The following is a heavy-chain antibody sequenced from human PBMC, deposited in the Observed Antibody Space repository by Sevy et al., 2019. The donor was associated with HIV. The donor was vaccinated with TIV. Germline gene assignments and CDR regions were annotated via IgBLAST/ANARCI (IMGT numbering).Heavy chain of an antibody. CDR1: GFTFSSYW. D-gene: IGHD5-18*01. CDR3: VREGLGGYSYSLDC. CDR2: MKQDGSEK. Sequence: GGSLRLSCAASGFTFSSYWMSWVRQAPGKGLEWVATMKQDGSEKYYVDSVKGRFTISRDNAMNSLYLQINSLRAEDTGLYYCVREGLGGYSYSLDCWGQGTLVTVSS. V-gene: IGHV3-7*01. J-gene: IGHJ4*02.